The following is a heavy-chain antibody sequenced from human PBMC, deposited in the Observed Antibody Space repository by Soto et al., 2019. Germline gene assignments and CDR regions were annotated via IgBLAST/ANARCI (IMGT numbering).Heavy chain of an antibody. V-gene: IGHV3-33*01. CDR2: IWYDGSNK. CDR3: ARSKTGMDV. CDR1: GFTFSSYG. J-gene: IGHJ6*02. D-gene: IGHD4-4*01. Sequence: QVQLVESGGGVVQPGRSLRLSCAASGFTFSSYGMHWVRQAPGKGLEWVAVIWYDGSNKYYADSVKGRFTISRDNSKNPLYLQMNRLRAEDTAVYYCARSKTGMDVWGQGTTVTVSS.